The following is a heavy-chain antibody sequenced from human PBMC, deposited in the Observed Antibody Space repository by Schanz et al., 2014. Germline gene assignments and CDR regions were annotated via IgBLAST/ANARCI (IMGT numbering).Heavy chain of an antibody. CDR2: IIPILDKT. CDR1: GGTFSSST. V-gene: IGHV1-69*08. J-gene: IGHJ4*02. CDR3: ARDGEAAAGCDY. Sequence: QVQLVQSGAEVKKPGSSVKVSCKASGGTFSSSTLTWVRQAPGQGLEWMGRIIPILDKTNYAQKFQGRVTMTRDTSTSTVYMELSSLRSEDTAVYYCARDGEAAAGCDYWGQGPLVTVSS. D-gene: IGHD6-13*01.